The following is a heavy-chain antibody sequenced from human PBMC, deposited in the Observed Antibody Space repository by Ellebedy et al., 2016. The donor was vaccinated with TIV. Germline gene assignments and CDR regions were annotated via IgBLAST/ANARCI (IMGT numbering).Heavy chain of an antibody. J-gene: IGHJ4*02. CDR3: ASGGYDSSGYYVFDY. V-gene: IGHV1-69*04. D-gene: IGHD3-22*01. CDR1: GGTFSSYA. Sequence: SVKVSXKASGGTFSSYAISWVRQAPGQGLEWMGRIIPILGIANYAQKFQGRVTITADKSTSTAYMELSSLRSEDTAVYYCASGGYDSSGYYVFDYWGQGTLVTVSS. CDR2: IIPILGIA.